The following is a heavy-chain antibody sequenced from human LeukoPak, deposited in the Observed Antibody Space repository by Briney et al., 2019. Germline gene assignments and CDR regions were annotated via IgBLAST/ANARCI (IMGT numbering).Heavy chain of an antibody. J-gene: IGHJ4*02. CDR3: ARAILGAAAGNRGAQY. D-gene: IGHD6-13*01. V-gene: IGHV1-8*01. CDR2: MNPNSGNT. Sequence: ASVKVSCKASGYTFTSYDINWVRQAPGQGLEWMGWMNPNSGNTGYAQKFQGRVTMTRNISISTAYMELSSLRSEDTAVYYCARAILGAAAGNRGAQYWGQGTLVTVSS. CDR1: GYTFTSYD.